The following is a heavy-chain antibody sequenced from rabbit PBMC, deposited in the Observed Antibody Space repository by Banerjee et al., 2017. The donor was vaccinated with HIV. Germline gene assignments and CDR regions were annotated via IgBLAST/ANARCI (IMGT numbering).Heavy chain of an antibody. CDR2: VAAGVSFTT. D-gene: IGHD8-1*01. CDR1: GFSFTYIDY. Sequence: QEQLVESGGGLVTLGGSLKLSCKASGFSFTYIDYLCWVRQPPGKGPEWIACVAAGVSFTTYYATWAKGRFTISKTSSTTVTLQITSLTAADTATYFCARDSGTSFSSYGMDLWGPGTLVTVS. V-gene: IGHV1S45*01. CDR3: ARDSGTSFSSYGMDL. J-gene: IGHJ6*01.